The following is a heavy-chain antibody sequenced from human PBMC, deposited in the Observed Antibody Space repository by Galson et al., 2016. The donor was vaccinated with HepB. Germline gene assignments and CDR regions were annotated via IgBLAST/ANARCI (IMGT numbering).Heavy chain of an antibody. D-gene: IGHD2-15*01. CDR2: IYHSGTT. V-gene: IGHV4-4*02. J-gene: IGHJ4*02. Sequence: SETLSLTCVVSGDSITSTNWWSWVRQPSGKGLEWIGEIYHSGTTNYNLSLKSRVTISVDKSTNQFSLNLSSVAAADTAMYYCARGYCSGGSCHLGGGEHFDFWGQGTLVTVSS. CDR1: GDSITSTNW. CDR3: ARGYCSGGSCHLGGGEHFDF.